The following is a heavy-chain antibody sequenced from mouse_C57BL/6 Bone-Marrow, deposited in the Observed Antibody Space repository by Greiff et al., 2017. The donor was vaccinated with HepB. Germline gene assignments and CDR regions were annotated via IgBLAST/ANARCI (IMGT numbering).Heavy chain of an antibody. CDR2: IYPGNSDT. J-gene: IGHJ2*01. Sequence: EVQLQQSGTVLARPGASVKMSCKTSGYTFTSYWMNWVKQRPGQGLEWIGAIYPGNSDTSYNQKLKGKAKLTSVTSASTAYMGLSSLTNEDSAVYYCTRGKLITTVVVYYWGQGTTLTVSS. CDR1: GYTFTSYW. D-gene: IGHD1-1*01. CDR3: TRGKLITTVVVYY. V-gene: IGHV1-5*01.